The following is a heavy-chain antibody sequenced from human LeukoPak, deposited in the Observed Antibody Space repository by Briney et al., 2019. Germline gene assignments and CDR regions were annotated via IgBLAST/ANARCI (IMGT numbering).Heavy chain of an antibody. CDR1: GGSISSYC. CDR3: ARESYDSSGYGPHTSENWFDP. Sequence: PSETLSLTCTVSGGSISSYCWSWIRQPPGKGLEWIGYIYDSGSTNYNPSLKSRVTISVDTSKNQFSLKLSSVTAADTAVYYCARESYDSSGYGPHTSENWFDPWGQGTLVTVSS. J-gene: IGHJ5*02. CDR2: IYDSGST. D-gene: IGHD3-22*01. V-gene: IGHV4-59*01.